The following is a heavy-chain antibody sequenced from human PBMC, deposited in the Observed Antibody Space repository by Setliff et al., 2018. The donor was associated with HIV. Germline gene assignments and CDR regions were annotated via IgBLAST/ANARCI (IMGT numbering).Heavy chain of an antibody. J-gene: IGHJ2*01. CDR2: ISWNSGSI. D-gene: IGHD6-19*01. CDR3: AKKVAGVNWYFDL. V-gene: IGHV3-9*01. Sequence: PRLSCAASGFNFNDYAMHWVRQAPGEGLEWVSGISWNSGSIGYADSVKGRFSISRDNAKDSVYLQMNSLRTEDTAFYYCAKKVAGVNWYFDLWGRGTLVTVSS. CDR1: GFNFNDYA.